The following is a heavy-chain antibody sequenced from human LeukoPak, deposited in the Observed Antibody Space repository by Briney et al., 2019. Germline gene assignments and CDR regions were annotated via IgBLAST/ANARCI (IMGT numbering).Heavy chain of an antibody. V-gene: IGHV4-59*12. D-gene: IGHD3-22*01. CDR3: ARTLTTYYFDSSVY. CDR1: GGSINNYY. CDR2: IIYSGST. J-gene: IGHJ4*02. Sequence: SETLSLTCTVSGGSINNYYWSWIRQPPGKGLEWIGYIIYSGSTHYNPSLKSRVTISIDTSKNQFSMKLSSVTAADTAVYYCARTLTTYYFDSSVYWGQGTLVTVSS.